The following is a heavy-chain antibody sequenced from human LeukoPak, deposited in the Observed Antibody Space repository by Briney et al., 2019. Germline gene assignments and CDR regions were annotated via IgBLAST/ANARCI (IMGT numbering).Heavy chain of an antibody. J-gene: IGHJ4*02. CDR3: AHSVALDYRSFDY. CDR1: GFSISTHGVG. D-gene: IGHD4-11*01. Sequence: SGPTLVNPTQTLTLTCTFSGFSISTHGVGVGWIRQPPGKALEWLALIYWDGDSRYSPSLRSRLTITEDASKNQVVLTVTDVDPVDTATYFCAHSVALDYRSFDYWGQGTLVTVSS. V-gene: IGHV2-5*02. CDR2: IYWDGDS.